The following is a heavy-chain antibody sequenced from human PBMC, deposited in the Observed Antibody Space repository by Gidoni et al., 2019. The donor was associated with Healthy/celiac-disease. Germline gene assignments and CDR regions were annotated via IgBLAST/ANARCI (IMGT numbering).Heavy chain of an antibody. D-gene: IGHD3-10*01. CDR3: ARDPSRSGWFDP. Sequence: QVQLQESGPGLVRPSETLSLTCTVSGGSVSSGSYYWSWIRQPPGKGLEWIGYIYYSGSTNYNPSLKSRVTISVDTSKNQFSLKLSSVTAADTAVYYCARDPSRSGWFDPWGQGTLVTVSS. V-gene: IGHV4-61*01. J-gene: IGHJ5*02. CDR1: GGSVSSGSYY. CDR2: IYYSGST.